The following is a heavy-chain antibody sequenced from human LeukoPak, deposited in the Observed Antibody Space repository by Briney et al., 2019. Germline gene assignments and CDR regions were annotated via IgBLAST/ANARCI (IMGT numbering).Heavy chain of an antibody. V-gene: IGHV3-48*04. CDR1: GFTFSSYS. CDR3: ARDRFDGSGTQTVDY. D-gene: IGHD3-10*01. CDR2: ISSSSSTI. Sequence: GGSLRLSCAASGFTFSSYSMNWVRQAPGKGLEWVSYISSSSSTIYYADSVKGRFTISRDNAKNSLYLQMNSLRAEDTAVYYCARDRFDGSGTQTVDYWGQGTLVTVSS. J-gene: IGHJ4*02.